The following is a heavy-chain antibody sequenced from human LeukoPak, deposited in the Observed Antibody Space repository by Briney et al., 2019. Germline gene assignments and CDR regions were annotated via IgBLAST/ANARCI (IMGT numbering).Heavy chain of an antibody. Sequence: GESLKISCKGSGYSFTSYWIGWVRQMPGKGLEWMGIIYPGDSDTRYSPSFQGQVTISADKSISTAYLQWSSLKASDTAVYYCARRAKGDGYNYLVDYWGQGTLVTVSS. D-gene: IGHD5-24*01. J-gene: IGHJ4*02. V-gene: IGHV5-51*01. CDR2: IYPGDSDT. CDR1: GYSFTSYW. CDR3: ARRAKGDGYNYLVDY.